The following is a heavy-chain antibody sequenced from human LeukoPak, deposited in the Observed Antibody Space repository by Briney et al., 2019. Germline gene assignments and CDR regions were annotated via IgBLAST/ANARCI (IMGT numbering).Heavy chain of an antibody. Sequence: GGSLRLSCAASGFTFSSYAMSWVRQAPGKGLEWVSGISGSGASTYYADSVKGRFTISRDNSKNTLYLQMNSLRAEDMAVYYCAKERAVVVVAATGFDYWGQGTLVTVSS. CDR3: AKERAVVVVAATGFDY. J-gene: IGHJ4*02. CDR2: ISGSGAST. V-gene: IGHV3-23*01. D-gene: IGHD2-15*01. CDR1: GFTFSSYA.